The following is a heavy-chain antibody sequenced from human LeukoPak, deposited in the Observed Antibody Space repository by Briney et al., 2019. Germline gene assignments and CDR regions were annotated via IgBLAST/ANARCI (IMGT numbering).Heavy chain of an antibody. CDR3: ARLGWYYGSGSYYSFGGTSYYFDY. V-gene: IGHV1-2*02. CDR1: GYTFTGYY. CDR2: INPNSGGT. D-gene: IGHD3-10*01. J-gene: IGHJ4*02. Sequence: GASVKVSCKASGYTFTGYYMHWVRQAPGQGLEWMGWINPNSGGTNYAQKFQGRVTMTRDTSISTAYMELSRLRSDDTAVYYCARLGWYYGSGSYYSFGGTSYYFDYWGQGTLVTVSS.